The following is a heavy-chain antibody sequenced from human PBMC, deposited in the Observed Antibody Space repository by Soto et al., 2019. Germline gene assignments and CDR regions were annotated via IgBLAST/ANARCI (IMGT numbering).Heavy chain of an antibody. D-gene: IGHD6-19*01. Sequence: GGSLRLSCAASGFTFSSYAMSWVRQAPGKGLEWVSAISGSGGSTYYADSVKGRFTISRDNSKNTLYLQMNSLRAEDTAVYYCAKDPYSSGWYGQAYFDYWGQGTLVTVSS. CDR3: AKDPYSSGWYGQAYFDY. V-gene: IGHV3-23*01. CDR2: ISGSGGST. CDR1: GFTFSSYA. J-gene: IGHJ4*02.